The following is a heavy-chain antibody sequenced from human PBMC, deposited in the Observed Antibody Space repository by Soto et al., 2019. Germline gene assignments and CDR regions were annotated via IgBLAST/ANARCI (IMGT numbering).Heavy chain of an antibody. CDR1: GFTFSNYA. CDR3: ARAGDGYDSSGYYFRYFQQ. J-gene: IGHJ1*01. V-gene: IGHV3-30-3*01. CDR2: ISYDGSKK. D-gene: IGHD3-22*01. Sequence: QVHLVESGGGVVQPGRSLRLSCAASGFTFSNYAMHWVRQAPGKGLEWVAVISYDGSKKFYADSVKGRFTISRDNSENTMYLQMNSLRAEDTAVYYCARAGDGYDSSGYYFRYFQQWGQGTLVTVSS.